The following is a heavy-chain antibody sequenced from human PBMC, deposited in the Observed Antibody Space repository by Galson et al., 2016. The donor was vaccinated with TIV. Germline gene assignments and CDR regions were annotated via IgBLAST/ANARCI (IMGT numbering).Heavy chain of an antibody. D-gene: IGHD2-15*01. Sequence: SLRLSCAASGFTFDDYAMHWVRQAPGKGLEWVSGISWNSAYIAYADSVKGRFTISRDSAKNSLYLQMTRLNSEDTDTYFCAREKEIIVVGSTTPYYYYNMDVWLQGTTVTVSS. CDR3: AREKEIIVVGSTTPYYYYNMDV. CDR1: GFTFDDYA. J-gene: IGHJ6*03. CDR2: ISWNSAYI. V-gene: IGHV3-9*01.